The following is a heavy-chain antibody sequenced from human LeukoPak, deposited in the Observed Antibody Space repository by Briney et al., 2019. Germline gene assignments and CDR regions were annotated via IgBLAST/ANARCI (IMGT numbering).Heavy chain of an antibody. V-gene: IGHV4-59*01. CDR1: GGSISSYY. J-gene: IGHJ4*02. Sequence: PSETLSLTCTVSGGSISSYYWSWIRQPPGKGLEWLGYIYYSGSTNYNPSLKSRVTISVDTSKNQFSLKLSSVTAADTAVYYCARGARPGYSYGPYFDYWGQGTLVTVSS. D-gene: IGHD5-18*01. CDR3: ARGARPGYSYGPYFDY. CDR2: IYYSGST.